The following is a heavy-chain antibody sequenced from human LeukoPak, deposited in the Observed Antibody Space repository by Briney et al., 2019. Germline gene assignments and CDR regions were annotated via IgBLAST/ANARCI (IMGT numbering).Heavy chain of an antibody. CDR1: GFTFSSYG. J-gene: IGHJ4*02. CDR2: IWYDGSNK. CDR3: AREQGYCSSTSCYELVATIPTHFDY. Sequence: GGSLRLFCAASGFTFSSYGMHWVREAPGKGLEWVAVIWYDGSNKYYADSVKGRFTISRDNSENTLYLQMNSLRAEDTAVYYCAREQGYCSSTSCYELVATIPTHFDYWGQGTLATVSS. V-gene: IGHV3-33*01. D-gene: IGHD2-2*01.